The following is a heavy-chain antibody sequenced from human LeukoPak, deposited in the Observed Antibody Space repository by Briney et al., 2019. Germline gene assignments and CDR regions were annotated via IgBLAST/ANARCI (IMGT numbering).Heavy chain of an antibody. J-gene: IGHJ4*02. Sequence: SVKVSCKASGGTFSSYAISWVRQAPGQGLEWMGRIIPIFGTANYAQKFQGRVTITTDESTSTAYMELSSLRSEDTAVYYCARDRSYYASSGFLDYWGQGTLVTVSS. CDR2: IIPIFGTA. V-gene: IGHV1-69*05. CDR1: GGTFSSYA. CDR3: ARDRSYYASSGFLDY. D-gene: IGHD3-22*01.